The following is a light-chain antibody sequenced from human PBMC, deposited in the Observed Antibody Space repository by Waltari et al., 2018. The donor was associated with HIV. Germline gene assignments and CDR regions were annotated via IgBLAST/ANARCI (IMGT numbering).Light chain of an antibody. CDR1: QSVLYCSNNKNY. J-gene: IGKJ4*01. V-gene: IGKV4-1*01. Sequence: DIVMTQSPAPLAVSLGERATINCKSSQSVLYCSNNKNYLAWYQQKPGQPPKLRIYCASARESGVPDRFSASGCGTDFTLTISSLQAEDVAVYYCQQHYTTPLTFGGGTKVEI. CDR3: QQHYTTPLT. CDR2: CAS.